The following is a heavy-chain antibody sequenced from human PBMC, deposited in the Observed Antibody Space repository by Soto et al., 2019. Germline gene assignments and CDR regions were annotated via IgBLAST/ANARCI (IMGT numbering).Heavy chain of an antibody. CDR3: ITIYYDSPLSDY. V-gene: IGHV3-73*02. J-gene: IGHJ4*02. CDR1: GFTFSGSA. CDR2: IRSKANSYAT. Sequence: EVQLVESGGGLVQPGGSLKLSCAASGFTFSGSAMHWVRQASGKGLEWVGRIRSKANSYATAYAASVKGRFTISRDDSKNTAYLQMNSLKTEDTAVYYCITIYYDSPLSDYWGQGTLVTVSS. D-gene: IGHD3-22*01.